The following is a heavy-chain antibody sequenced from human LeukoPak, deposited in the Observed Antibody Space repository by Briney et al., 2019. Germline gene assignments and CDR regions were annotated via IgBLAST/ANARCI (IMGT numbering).Heavy chain of an antibody. CDR2: IYADGTGI. Sequence: GGSLSLSCTASGFTFSTYWMLWVRQGPGKGLVWVSRIYADGTGIEYADSVKGRFTISRDDAKNTLYLQMNSLRAEDTAVYYCAAAYFGVDQFYYGMDVWGQGTTVTVSS. J-gene: IGHJ6*02. CDR1: GFTFSTYW. CDR3: AAAYFGVDQFYYGMDV. D-gene: IGHD3-3*01. V-gene: IGHV3-74*03.